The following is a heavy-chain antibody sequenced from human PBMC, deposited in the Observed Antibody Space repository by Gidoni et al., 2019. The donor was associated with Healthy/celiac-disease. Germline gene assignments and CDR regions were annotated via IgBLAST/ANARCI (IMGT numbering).Heavy chain of an antibody. CDR1: GFTFSSYG. CDR2: IWYDGSNK. D-gene: IGHD2-15*01. J-gene: IGHJ6*03. CDR3: ARENGGQSLTPPYYYYYYMDV. Sequence: QVQLVESGGGVVQPGRSLRLSFAASGFTFSSYGMPWVRQAPGKGLERVAVIWYDGSNKYYAASVKGRFTISRDNSKNTLYLQMNSLRAEDTAVYYCARENGGQSLTPPYYYYYYMDVWGKGTTVTVSS. V-gene: IGHV3-33*01.